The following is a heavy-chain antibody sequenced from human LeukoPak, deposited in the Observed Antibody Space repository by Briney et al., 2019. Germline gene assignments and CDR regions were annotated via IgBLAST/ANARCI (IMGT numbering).Heavy chain of an antibody. J-gene: IGHJ4*02. D-gene: IGHD4-17*01. CDR2: IKKDGSEK. CDR3: ARESKGRSKIDY. Sequence: GGSLRLSCAASGFTFSGYWMSWVRQAPGKGLEWVANIKKDGSEKYNVDSVKGRFTISRDNANNSLYLQMNSLRAEDMAVYYCARESKGRSKIDYWGQGTLVTVSS. CDR1: GFTFSGYW. V-gene: IGHV3-7*01.